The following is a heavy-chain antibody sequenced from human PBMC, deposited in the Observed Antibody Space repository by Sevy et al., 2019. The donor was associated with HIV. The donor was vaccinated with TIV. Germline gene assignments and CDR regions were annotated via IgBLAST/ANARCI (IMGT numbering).Heavy chain of an antibody. D-gene: IGHD3-16*02. CDR3: AKDVYYDYVWGSYRYTPDAFDI. CDR1: GFTFSSYG. J-gene: IGHJ3*02. V-gene: IGHV3-30*18. Sequence: GGSLRLSCAASGFTFSSYGMHWVRQAPGKGLEWVAVISYDGSNKYYADSVKGRFTISRDNSKNTLYLQMNSLRAEDTAVYYCAKDVYYDYVWGSYRYTPDAFDIWGQGTMVTVSS. CDR2: ISYDGSNK.